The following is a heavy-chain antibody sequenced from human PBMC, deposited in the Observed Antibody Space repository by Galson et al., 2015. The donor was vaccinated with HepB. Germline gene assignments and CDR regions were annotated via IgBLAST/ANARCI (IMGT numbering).Heavy chain of an antibody. D-gene: IGHD6-13*01. CDR2: ISYDGGKK. J-gene: IGHJ6*02. Sequence: SLRLSCAASGFNFINNAMHWVRQAPGKGLEWVAVISYDGGKKYYADSVKGRFTISRDKSKNTLYLQMNSLRAEDTAVYFCARDREQQLVYGMDVWGQGTTVTVSS. V-gene: IGHV3-30-3*01. CDR1: GFNFINNA. CDR3: ARDREQQLVYGMDV.